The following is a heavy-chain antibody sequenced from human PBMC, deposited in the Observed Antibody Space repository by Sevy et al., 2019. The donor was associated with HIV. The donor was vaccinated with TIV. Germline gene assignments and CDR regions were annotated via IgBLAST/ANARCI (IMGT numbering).Heavy chain of an antibody. J-gene: IGHJ5*02. CDR2: IYYGGTT. CDR3: ARPRDLAFFS. V-gene: IGHV4-39*01. D-gene: IGHD3-3*02. CDR1: GGSISSSNRY. Sequence: SETLSLTCTVSGGSISSSNRYWGWIRQPPGKGPEWIGSIYYGGTTYYNPSLKSRLTMSLDTAKNQFSLKLSSVTAADTAGYYCARPRDLAFFSWGQGTLVTVSS.